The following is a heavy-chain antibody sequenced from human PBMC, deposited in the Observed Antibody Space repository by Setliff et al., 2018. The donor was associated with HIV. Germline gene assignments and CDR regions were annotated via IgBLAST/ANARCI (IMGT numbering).Heavy chain of an antibody. V-gene: IGHV3-48*01. CDR1: EFTFSTYS. CDR2: ISSSSSSI. J-gene: IGHJ3*02. CDR3: ARASNSFDI. Sequence: HPGGSLRLSCAPSEFTFSTYSMDWVRQAPGKGLEWVSYISSSSSSIYYADSVKGRFTISRDNAKNSLYLQVNSLRVEDTAVYYCARASNSFDIWGQGTMVTVSS.